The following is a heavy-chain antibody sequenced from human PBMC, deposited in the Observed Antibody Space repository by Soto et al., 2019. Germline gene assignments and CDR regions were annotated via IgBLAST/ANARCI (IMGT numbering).Heavy chain of an antibody. CDR1: GFSLRNAIMG. CDR2: ILSSDEK. Sequence: VTLKESGPVLVKPTETLTLTCTVSGFSLRNAIMGVSWIRQPPGKALEWLAHILSSDEKSYNTSLKGRVTLSKDTSKGQVVLTMTYVDPVDTATYFCARMLAVNYYYYYVDVWAEGTLVTVSS. J-gene: IGHJ6*03. D-gene: IGHD3-22*01. V-gene: IGHV2-26*01. CDR3: ARMLAVNYYYYYVDV.